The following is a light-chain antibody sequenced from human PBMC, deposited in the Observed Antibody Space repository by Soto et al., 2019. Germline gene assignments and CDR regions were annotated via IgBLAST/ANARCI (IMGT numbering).Light chain of an antibody. J-gene: IGLJ2*01. CDR3: SSYTSSSTLV. CDR2: DVD. V-gene: IGLV2-14*01. CDR1: SSDVGGYNY. Sequence: ALTQPASVSGSPGQSITISCTGTSSDVGGYNYVSWYQQHPGKAPKLMIYDVDSRPSGVSNRFSGSKSGNTASLSISGLQAEDEADYYCSSYTSSSTLVFGGGTKLTVL.